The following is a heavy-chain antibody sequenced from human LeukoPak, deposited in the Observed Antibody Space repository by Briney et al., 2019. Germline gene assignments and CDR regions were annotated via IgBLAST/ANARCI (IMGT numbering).Heavy chain of an antibody. CDR3: AKTGIAARPVYYGMDV. Sequence: GSLRLSCAASGFTFSSYAMSWVRQAPGKGLEWVSAISGSGGSTYYADSVKGRFTISRDNSKNTLYLQMNSLRAEDTAVYYCAKTGIAARPVYYGMDVWGQGTTVTVSS. D-gene: IGHD6-6*01. V-gene: IGHV3-23*01. J-gene: IGHJ6*02. CDR2: ISGSGGST. CDR1: GFTFSSYA.